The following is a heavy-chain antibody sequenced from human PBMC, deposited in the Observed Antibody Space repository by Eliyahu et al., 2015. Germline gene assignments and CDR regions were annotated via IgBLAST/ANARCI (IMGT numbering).Heavy chain of an antibody. CDR3: ASLYTLDY. Sequence: QVQLQQWGAGLLKPSETLSXTCAVXGGSFSGYYWSWIRQPPGKGLEWIGEINHSGSTNYNPSLKSRVTISVDTSKNQFSLKLSSVTAADTAVYYCASLYTLDYWGQGTLVTVSS. J-gene: IGHJ4*02. V-gene: IGHV4-34*01. D-gene: IGHD4-11*01. CDR2: INHSGST. CDR1: GGSFSGYY.